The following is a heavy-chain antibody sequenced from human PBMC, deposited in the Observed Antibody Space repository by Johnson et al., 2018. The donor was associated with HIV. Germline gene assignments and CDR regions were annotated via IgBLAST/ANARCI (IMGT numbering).Heavy chain of an antibody. CDR3: ARVRGDCHGGSCLPGAFDI. CDR1: GFTFDDYG. J-gene: IGHJ3*02. CDR2: INWNGGTT. D-gene: IGHD2-15*01. Sequence: VQLVESGGGLVQPGGSLRLSCAASGFTFDDYGMTWVRQVPGKGLEWVSGINWNGGTTAYADSVKGRFTISRDNAKNSLFLQWKGLRAEDKACYYCARVRGDCHGGSCLPGAFDIWGQGTLVTVSS. V-gene: IGHV3-20*04.